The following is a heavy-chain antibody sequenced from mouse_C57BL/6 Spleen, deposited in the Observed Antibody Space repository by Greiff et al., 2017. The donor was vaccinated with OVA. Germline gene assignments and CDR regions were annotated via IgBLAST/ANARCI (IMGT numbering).Heavy chain of an antibody. V-gene: IGHV1-62-2*01. J-gene: IGHJ4*01. CDR1: GYTFTEYT. CDR2: FYPGSGSI. CDR3: ANHEEPLAMND. Sequence: QVQLQQSGAELVKPGASVKLSCKASGYTFTEYTIHWVKQRSGQGLEWIGWFYPGSGSIKYNEKFQDKATLTADKSSSPVYMELSRLTSDDSAGYFCANHEEPLAMNDWGQGTSVTVAS.